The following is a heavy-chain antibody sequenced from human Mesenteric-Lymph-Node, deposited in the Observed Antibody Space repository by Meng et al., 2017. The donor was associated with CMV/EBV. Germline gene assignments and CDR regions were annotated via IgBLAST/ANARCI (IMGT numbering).Heavy chain of an antibody. J-gene: IGHJ6*02. V-gene: IGHV3-20*04. D-gene: IGHD3-10*01. CDR2: INWNGGST. CDR3: AKDISAGITMVRGVIYYYYYGMDV. CDR1: GFTFDDYG. Sequence: GESLKISCAASGFTFDDYGMSWVRQAPGKGLEWVSGINWNGGSTGYADSVKGRFTISRDNAKNSLYLQMNSLRAEDTALYYCAKDISAGITMVRGVIYYYYYGMDVWGQGTTVTVSS.